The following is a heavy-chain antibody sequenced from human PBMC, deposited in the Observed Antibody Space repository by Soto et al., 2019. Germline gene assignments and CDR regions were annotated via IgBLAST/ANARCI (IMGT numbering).Heavy chain of an antibody. CDR1: GFTFSNDA. J-gene: IGHJ2*01. CDR2: ISYDGSNK. CDR3: ARPLWRDDYNWGYFDL. Sequence: QVQLVESGGGVVQPGRSLRLSCAASGFTFSNDAMHWVRQALGKGLEWVAVISYDGSNKYYADSVKGRFTISRDNSKNVRYLQMNSLRAEDTAVYYCARPLWRDDYNWGYFDLWGRGTLVTVSS. V-gene: IGHV3-30-3*01. D-gene: IGHD4-4*01.